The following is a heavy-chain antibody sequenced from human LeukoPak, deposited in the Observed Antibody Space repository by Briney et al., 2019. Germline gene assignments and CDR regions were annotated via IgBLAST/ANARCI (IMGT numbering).Heavy chain of an antibody. D-gene: IGHD3-16*01. Sequence: GSLRLSCAASGFSFSNYAMNWVRQAPGKGLEWVSGIRGSGGATYYADSVKGRFTISRDNSENTLFLQMNSLRVEDTAVYYCATGLAYYFVHWGQGALVTVSS. CDR1: GFSFSNYA. J-gene: IGHJ4*02. CDR2: IRGSGGAT. V-gene: IGHV3-23*01. CDR3: ATGLAYYFVH.